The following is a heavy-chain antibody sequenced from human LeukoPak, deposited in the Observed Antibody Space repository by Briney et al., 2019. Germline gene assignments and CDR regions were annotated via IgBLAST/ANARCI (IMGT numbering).Heavy chain of an antibody. CDR2: IGDSGGST. CDR1: GFTFSSYA. J-gene: IGHJ4*02. D-gene: IGHD6-19*01. V-gene: IGHV3-23*01. CDR3: ASLYSSGWPHFDY. Sequence: PGGSLRLSCAASGFTFSSYAMSWVRQAPGKGLEWVSGIGDSGGSTYYADSVKGRFTISRDNSKNTLYLQMSSLRAEDTAVYYCASLYSSGWPHFDYWGQGTLVTVSS.